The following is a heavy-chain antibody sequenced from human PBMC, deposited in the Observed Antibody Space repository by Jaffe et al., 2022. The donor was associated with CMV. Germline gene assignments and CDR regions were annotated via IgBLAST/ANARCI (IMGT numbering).Heavy chain of an antibody. J-gene: IGHJ5*02. CDR1: GGSISSYY. V-gene: IGHV4-59*01. CDR2: IYYSGST. Sequence: QVQLQESGPGLVKPSETLSLTCTVSGGSISSYYWSWIRQPPGKGLEWIGYIYYSGSTNYNPSLKSRVTISVDTSKNQFSLKLSSVTAADTAVYYCARERGRREQLESHWFDPWGQGTLVTVSS. CDR3: ARERGRREQLESHWFDP. D-gene: IGHD1-1*01.